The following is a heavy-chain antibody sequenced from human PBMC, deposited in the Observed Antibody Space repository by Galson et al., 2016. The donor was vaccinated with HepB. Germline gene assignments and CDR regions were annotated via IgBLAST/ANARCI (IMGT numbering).Heavy chain of an antibody. D-gene: IGHD6-19*01. V-gene: IGHV3-23*01. CDR3: AKTHPRYSSGWYAGPINWFDP. CDR2: IWNIDDRT. CDR1: GFTFSRFA. Sequence: SLRLSCAASGFTFSRFATSWVRQAPGKGLEWVSAIWNIDDRTHYADSVRGRFTISRDNSKNTLYMQMNSLRAEDTAVYYCAKTHPRYSSGWYAGPINWFDPWGQGTLVTVSS. J-gene: IGHJ5*02.